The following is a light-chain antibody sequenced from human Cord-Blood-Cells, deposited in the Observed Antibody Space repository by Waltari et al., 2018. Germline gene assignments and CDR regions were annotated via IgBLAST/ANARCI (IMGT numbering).Light chain of an antibody. CDR2: GAS. J-gene: IGKJ3*01. CDR1: QSVSSN. Sequence: ELVITQSPATLSLSPGERATLSCRASQSVSSNLAWYQQKPGQAPRLLIYGASTRATGIPARFSGSGSGTEFTLTISSLQSEDFAVYYCQQYNNWPFTFGPGTKVDIK. V-gene: IGKV3-15*01. CDR3: QQYNNWPFT.